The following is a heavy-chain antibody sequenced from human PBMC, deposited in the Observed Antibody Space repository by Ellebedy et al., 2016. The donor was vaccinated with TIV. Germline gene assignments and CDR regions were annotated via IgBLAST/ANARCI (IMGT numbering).Heavy chain of an antibody. CDR1: GFTLSGSH. CDR3: TSTYCSSTSCYNY. D-gene: IGHD2-2*02. CDR2: IRSKANSYAT. Sequence: PGGSLRLSCAASGFTLSGSHMHWVRQASGKGLEWVGSIRSKANSYATASAASVKGSFTISRDDSKNTAYLQMNSLKTEDTAVYYCTSTYCSSTSCYNYWGQGTLVTVSS. J-gene: IGHJ4*02. V-gene: IGHV3-73*01.